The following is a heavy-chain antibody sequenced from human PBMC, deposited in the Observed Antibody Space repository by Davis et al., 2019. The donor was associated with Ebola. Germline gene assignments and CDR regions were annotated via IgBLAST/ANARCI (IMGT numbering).Heavy chain of an antibody. V-gene: IGHV3-23*01. CDR1: GFTFRSYT. CDR3: TTRLRHHFDY. Sequence: PGGSLRLSCAASGFTFRSYTLNWVRQAPGKGLEWVSTISDSDTGHTHYADSVKGRFTISRDDSKNTVFLHMNSLRAEDTAIYYCTTRLRHHFDYWGQGTLVTVSS. D-gene: IGHD1-1*01. CDR2: ISDSDTGHT. J-gene: IGHJ4*02.